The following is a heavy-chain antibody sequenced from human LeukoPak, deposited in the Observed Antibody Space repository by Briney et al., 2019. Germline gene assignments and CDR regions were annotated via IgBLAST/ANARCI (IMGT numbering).Heavy chain of an antibody. CDR2: RSIYNGNT. D-gene: IGHD6-6*01. J-gene: IGHJ4*02. Sequence: ASVKVSCKASGYTFTNYGLSWVRQAPGQGLEWMGWRSIYNGNTDYKLQGRVTMTTDTSTSTAYMEVRSLRSDDTAVYYCARGGPFPSGSSSREYYLDYWGQGTLVTVSS. V-gene: IGHV1-18*01. CDR3: ARGGPFPSGSSSREYYLDY. CDR1: GYTFTNYG.